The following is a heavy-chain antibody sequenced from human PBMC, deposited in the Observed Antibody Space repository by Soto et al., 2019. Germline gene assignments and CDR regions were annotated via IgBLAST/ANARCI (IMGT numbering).Heavy chain of an antibody. V-gene: IGHV1-3*01. D-gene: IGHD2-21*02. CDR2: INAANGDT. CDR1: GYTFTSYG. CDR3: VRCVTATLYHYFGMDV. J-gene: IGHJ6*02. Sequence: ASVKVSCKASGYTFTSYGIHWVRQAPGQRLEWMGWINAANGDTKYSPKVQGRVTITRDTSARTAYMELSSLRSEDTAVYYCVRCVTATLYHYFGMDVWGQGTTVTVSS.